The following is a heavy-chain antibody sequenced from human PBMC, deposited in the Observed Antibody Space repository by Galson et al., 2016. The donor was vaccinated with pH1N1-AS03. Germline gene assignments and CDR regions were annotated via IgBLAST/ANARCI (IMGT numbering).Heavy chain of an antibody. CDR2: MDSSGRK. CDR1: GGSISGNF. Sequence: SETLSLTCSVSGGSISGNFWTWIRQPAGEGLEWIGRMDSSGRKNYNSSLESRVTLSVDTSKNQLSLRLTSVTAADTAVYYCARESSGLGRGLDYWGQGTLVTVSS. V-gene: IGHV4-4*07. D-gene: IGHD3-10*01. CDR3: ARESSGLGRGLDY. J-gene: IGHJ4*02.